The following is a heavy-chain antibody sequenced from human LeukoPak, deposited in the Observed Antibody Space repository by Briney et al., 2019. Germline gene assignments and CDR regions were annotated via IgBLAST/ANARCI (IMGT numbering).Heavy chain of an antibody. J-gene: IGHJ4*02. CDR1: GFTVSSNY. V-gene: IGHV3-7*04. Sequence: GGSLRLSCAASGFTVSSNYTSWVRQAPGKGLEWVANIKQDGGEKYYVDSVKGRFTISRDNAKNSLYLQMNSLRAEDTAVYFCARDVSYFDYWGQGTLVTVSS. CDR3: ARDVSYFDY. CDR2: IKQDGGEK.